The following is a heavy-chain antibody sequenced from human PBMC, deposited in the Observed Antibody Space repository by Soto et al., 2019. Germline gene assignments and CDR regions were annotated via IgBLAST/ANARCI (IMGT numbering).Heavy chain of an antibody. V-gene: IGHV4-34*01. D-gene: IGHD2-15*01. CDR3: ARGHCSGGSCYSYYYYYGMDV. Sequence: PSETLSLTCAVYGGSFSGYYWSWIRQPPGKGLEWIGEINHSGSTNYNPSLKSRVTISVDTSKNQFSLKLSSVTAADTAVYYCARGHCSGGSCYSYYYYYGMDVWGQGNTVT. CDR2: INHSGST. CDR1: GGSFSGYY. J-gene: IGHJ6*02.